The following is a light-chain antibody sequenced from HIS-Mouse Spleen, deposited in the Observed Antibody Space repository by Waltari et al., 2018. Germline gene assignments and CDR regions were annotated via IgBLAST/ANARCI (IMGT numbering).Light chain of an antibody. Sequence: EIVLTQSPGTLSLSPGVRATLTCRASQSVSSSYLAWYQQKPGQAPRLLIYGASSRATGIPDRFSGSGSGTDFTLTISRLEPEDFAVYYCQQYGSSPRYTFGQGTKLEIK. CDR1: QSVSSSY. CDR2: GAS. V-gene: IGKV3-20*01. J-gene: IGKJ2*01. CDR3: QQYGSSPRYT.